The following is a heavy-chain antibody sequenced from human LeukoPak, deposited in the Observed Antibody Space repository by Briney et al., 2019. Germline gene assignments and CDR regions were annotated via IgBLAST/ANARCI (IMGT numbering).Heavy chain of an antibody. CDR1: GGSISSYY. V-gene: IGHV4-4*09. CDR3: ARSLGSGWYYFDY. D-gene: IGHD6-19*01. CDR2: IYTSGST. Sequence: KPSETLSLTCTVSGGSISSYYWSWIRQPPGKGLEWIGYIYTSGSTNYNPSLKSRVTISVDTSKNQFSLKLSSVTAADTAVYYCARSLGSGWYYFDYWGQGTLVTVSS. J-gene: IGHJ4*02.